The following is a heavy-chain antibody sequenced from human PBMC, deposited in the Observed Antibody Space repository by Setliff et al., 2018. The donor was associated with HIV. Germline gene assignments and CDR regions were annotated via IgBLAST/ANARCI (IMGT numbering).Heavy chain of an antibody. J-gene: IGHJ4*02. CDR2: ISWNGGSK. CDR1: GFTFDDYT. V-gene: IGHV3-43D*04. Sequence: GVLKISCAASGFTFDDYTMHWVRQAPGKGLEWISLISWNGGSKDYAESVKGRFTISRDNSKNSLYLQMNSLGAEDTAVYYCAKDNLYSSGIYQFDYWGQGTMVTVSS. CDR3: AKDNLYSSGIYQFDY. D-gene: IGHD3-10*01.